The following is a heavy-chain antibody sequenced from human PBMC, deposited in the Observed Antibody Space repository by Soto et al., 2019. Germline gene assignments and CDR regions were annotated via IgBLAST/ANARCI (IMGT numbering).Heavy chain of an antibody. Sequence: GSLRLSCAASGFTFSSYAMSWVRQAPGKGLEWVSSISGSGGSTYYADSVKGRFSISRDNSKNTLYLQMNSLRVEDTAVYCCAKDRATGTYETHDYFYYGMDVWGQGTTVTVSS. V-gene: IGHV3-23*01. J-gene: IGHJ6*02. CDR2: ISGSGGST. D-gene: IGHD1-1*01. CDR1: GFTFSSYA. CDR3: AKDRATGTYETHDYFYYGMDV.